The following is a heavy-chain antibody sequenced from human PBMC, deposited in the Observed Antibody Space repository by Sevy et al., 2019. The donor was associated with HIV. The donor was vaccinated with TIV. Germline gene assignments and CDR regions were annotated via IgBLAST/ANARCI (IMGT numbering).Heavy chain of an antibody. D-gene: IGHD3-16*01. J-gene: IGHJ4*02. Sequence: GGSLRLSCAASGFTFSANWMNWVRQAPGKGLEWVANIKGDGSDKHYVDSVEGRFAISRDNAKNLLYLQMNSLRVYDTAVYYCAHETFGRFQSWGQGTLVTVSS. CDR3: AHETFGRFQS. CDR1: GFTFSANW. CDR2: IKGDGSDK. V-gene: IGHV3-7*01.